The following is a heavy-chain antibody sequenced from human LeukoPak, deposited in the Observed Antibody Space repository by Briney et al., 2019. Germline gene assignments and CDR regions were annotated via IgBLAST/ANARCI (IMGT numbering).Heavy chain of an antibody. CDR2: IYHSGST. CDR3: TSNSGGLRTGFDY. J-gene: IGHJ4*02. CDR1: GGSISSSNW. V-gene: IGHV4-4*02. Sequence: SETLSLTCAVSGGSISSSNWWSWVRQPPGKGLEWTGEIYHSGSTNYNPSLKSRLTISVDKSKNQFSLKLSSVTAADTAVYYGTSNSGGLRTGFDYWGQGTLVTVSS. D-gene: IGHD2-15*01.